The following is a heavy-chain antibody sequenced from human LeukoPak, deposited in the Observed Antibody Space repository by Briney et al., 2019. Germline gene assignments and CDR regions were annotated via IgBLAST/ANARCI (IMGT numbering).Heavy chain of an antibody. Sequence: SVKVSCKASRGTFSSYAISWVRQAPGQGLEWMGGIIPIFGTANYAQKFQGRVTMTRNTSISTAYMELSSLRSEDTAVYYCARGGAFYYGSGAPLDGMDVWGQGTTVTVSS. D-gene: IGHD3-10*01. CDR1: RGTFSSYA. V-gene: IGHV1-69*05. CDR3: ARGGAFYYGSGAPLDGMDV. J-gene: IGHJ6*02. CDR2: IIPIFGTA.